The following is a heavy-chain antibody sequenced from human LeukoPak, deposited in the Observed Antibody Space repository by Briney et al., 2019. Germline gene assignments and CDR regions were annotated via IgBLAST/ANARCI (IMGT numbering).Heavy chain of an antibody. V-gene: IGHV4-61*02. D-gene: IGHD2-21*01. Sequence: PSQTLSLTCTVSGGSISSGGYYWSWIRQPAGKGREWIGRIYTSGSTNYNPSLKSRVTISVDTSKNQFSLRLSSVTAADTAVYYCARHDYCGGDCSNEFQHWGQGTLVTVSS. CDR3: ARHDYCGGDCSNEFQH. CDR1: GGSISSGGYY. J-gene: IGHJ1*01. CDR2: IYTSGST.